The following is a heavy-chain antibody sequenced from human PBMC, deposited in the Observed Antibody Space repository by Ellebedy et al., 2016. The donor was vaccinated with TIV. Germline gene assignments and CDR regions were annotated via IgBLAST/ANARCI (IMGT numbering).Heavy chain of an antibody. D-gene: IGHD2-21*01. CDR2: ISSSSSTR. V-gene: IGHV3-48*04. CDR1: GFTFSSYS. Sequence: GESLKISCAASGFTFSSYSMNWVRQAPGKGLEWVSYISSSSSTRYYADSVEGRFTISRDNAKNSLYLQMNSLRAEDTAVYYCARDGSDSGVNFDFWGQGTLVTVSS. CDR3: ARDGSDSGVNFDF. J-gene: IGHJ4*02.